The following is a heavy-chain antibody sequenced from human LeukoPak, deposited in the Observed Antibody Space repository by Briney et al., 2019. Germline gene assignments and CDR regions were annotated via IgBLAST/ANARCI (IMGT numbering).Heavy chain of an antibody. V-gene: IGHV4-59*01. J-gene: IGHJ4*02. CDR3: ARGSYGGQH. Sequence: SETLSLTCNVSGGSINNYYWSWIRQPPGKGLEWIGYIYYSGSTNYNPSLKSRVTISVDTSKNQFSLKLSSVTAADTAVYYCARGSYGGQHWGQGTLVTVSS. CDR1: GGSINNYY. CDR2: IYYSGST. D-gene: IGHD4-23*01.